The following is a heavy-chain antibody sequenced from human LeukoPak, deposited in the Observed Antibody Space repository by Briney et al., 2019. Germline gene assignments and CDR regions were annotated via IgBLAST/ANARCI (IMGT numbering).Heavy chain of an antibody. CDR2: IYYSGST. D-gene: IGHD3-9*01. J-gene: IGHJ4*02. CDR3: ARQAAFDRSEGQFDY. Sequence: SETLSLTCTVSGGSISSGGYYWSWIRQHPGKGLEWIGYIYYSGSTYYNPSLKSRVTISVDTSKNQFSLKLTSVTAADTAVYYCARQAAFDRSEGQFDYWGQGTLVTVSS. CDR1: GGSISSGGYY. V-gene: IGHV4-31*03.